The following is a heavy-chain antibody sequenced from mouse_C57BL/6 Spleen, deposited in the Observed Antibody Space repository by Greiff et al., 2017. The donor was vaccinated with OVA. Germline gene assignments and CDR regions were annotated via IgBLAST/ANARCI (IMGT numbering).Heavy chain of an antibody. J-gene: IGHJ4*01. Sequence: QVQLKESGAELVKPGASVKISCKASGYAFSSYWMNWVKQRPGKGLEWIGQIYPGDGDTNYNGKFKGKATLTADKSSSTAYMQLSSLTTEDSAVYFGARHGTYYAMDYWGQGTSVTVSS. CDR1: GYAFSSYW. V-gene: IGHV1-80*01. CDR3: ARHGTYYAMDY. CDR2: IYPGDGDT. D-gene: IGHD4-1*01.